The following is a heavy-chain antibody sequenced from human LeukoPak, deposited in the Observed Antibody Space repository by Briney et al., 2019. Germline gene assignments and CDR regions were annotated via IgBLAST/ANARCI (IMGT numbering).Heavy chain of an antibody. V-gene: IGHV3-53*01. D-gene: IGHD1-26*01. CDR2: IYTGGRT. CDR3: VRGSGSDEEF. J-gene: IGHJ4*02. CDR1: GFPVGDYY. Sequence: PGGSLRLSCAASGFPVGDYYMSWVRQAPGKGMEWVSLIYTGGRTNHADSVKGRFTISRDSPKNTLYLQMNSLRVEDTAMYYCVRGSGSDEEFWGQGTLVTVTS.